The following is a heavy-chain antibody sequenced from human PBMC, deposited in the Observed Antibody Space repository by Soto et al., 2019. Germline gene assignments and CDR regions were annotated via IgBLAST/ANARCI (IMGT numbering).Heavy chain of an antibody. CDR3: ARHFDSSGYYPDY. D-gene: IGHD3-22*01. Sequence: GESLKISCKGSGYRFTSYWIAWVRQMPGKGLEWVGIIYPDDSDTKYSPSFRGQVTISADRSNSTAYLQWRSLKASDTAMYFCARHFDSSGYYPDYWGQGTQVTVSS. CDR1: GYRFTSYW. V-gene: IGHV5-51*01. J-gene: IGHJ4*02. CDR2: IYPDDSDT.